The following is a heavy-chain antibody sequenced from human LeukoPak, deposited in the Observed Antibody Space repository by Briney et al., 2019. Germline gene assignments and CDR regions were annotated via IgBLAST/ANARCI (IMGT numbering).Heavy chain of an antibody. J-gene: IGHJ4*02. Sequence: ASVKVSCKASGYTFTSYAMNWVRQAPGQGLEWMGWISAYNGNTNYAQKLQGRVTMTTDTSTSTAYMELRSLRSEDTAVYYCARAGDGYAIDYWGQGTLVTVSS. CDR2: ISAYNGNT. CDR1: GYTFTSYA. CDR3: ARAGDGYAIDY. V-gene: IGHV1-18*01. D-gene: IGHD5-24*01.